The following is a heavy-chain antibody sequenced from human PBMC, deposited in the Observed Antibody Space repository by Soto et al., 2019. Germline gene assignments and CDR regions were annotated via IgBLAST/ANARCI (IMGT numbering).Heavy chain of an antibody. V-gene: IGHV1-18*04. Sequence: ASVKVSCKASGYTFTSYGIIWVRQPPGQALGWMGWISAYKGNTNYAQKLQGRVTMTTDTSTSTAYMELRSLRSDDTAVYYCARGWIQQQLVWDDAFDIWGQGTMVTVSS. D-gene: IGHD6-13*01. J-gene: IGHJ3*02. CDR3: ARGWIQQQLVWDDAFDI. CDR2: ISAYKGNT. CDR1: GYTFTSYG.